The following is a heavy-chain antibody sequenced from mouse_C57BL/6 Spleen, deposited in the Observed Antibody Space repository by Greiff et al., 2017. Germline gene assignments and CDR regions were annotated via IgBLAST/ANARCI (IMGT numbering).Heavy chain of an antibody. CDR2: INPNNGGT. Sequence: EVQLQESGPELVKPGASVKIPCKASGYTFTDYNMDWVKQSHGKSLEWIGDINPNNGGTIYNQKFKGKATLTVDKSSSTAYMELRSLTSEDTAVYYCASGAYYSNYDYYAMDYWGQGTSVTVSS. CDR1: GYTFTDYN. D-gene: IGHD2-5*01. CDR3: ASGAYYSNYDYYAMDY. V-gene: IGHV1-18*01. J-gene: IGHJ4*01.